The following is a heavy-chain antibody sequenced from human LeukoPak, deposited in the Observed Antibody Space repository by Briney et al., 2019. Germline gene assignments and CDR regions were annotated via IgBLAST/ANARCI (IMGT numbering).Heavy chain of an antibody. D-gene: IGHD3-9*01. V-gene: IGHV3-7*01. Sequence: PGGSLRLSCVVSGFSFGSEAMSWVRQAPGKGLEWVANIKQDGSEKYYADSVKGRFTISRDNSKNTLYLQMNSLRAEDTAVYYCAKVFYDILTGYYNDYYFDYWGQGTLVTVSS. J-gene: IGHJ4*02. CDR2: IKQDGSEK. CDR1: GFSFGSEA. CDR3: AKVFYDILTGYYNDYYFDY.